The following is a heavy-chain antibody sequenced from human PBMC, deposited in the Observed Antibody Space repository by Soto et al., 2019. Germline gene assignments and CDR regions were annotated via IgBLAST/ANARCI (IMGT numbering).Heavy chain of an antibody. CDR2: INGGNGDT. J-gene: IGHJ4*02. CDR3: ARGYCSSTSCQYYFDY. Sequence: DASVKVSCKASGYTFTGYAIHWVRQAPGQRLEWMGWINGGNGDTKYSQKFQGRVTITRDTSASTAYMELTSLGSEDTAIYHCARGYCSSTSCQYYFDYWGQGTLVTVSS. V-gene: IGHV1-3*01. CDR1: GYTFTGYA. D-gene: IGHD2-2*01.